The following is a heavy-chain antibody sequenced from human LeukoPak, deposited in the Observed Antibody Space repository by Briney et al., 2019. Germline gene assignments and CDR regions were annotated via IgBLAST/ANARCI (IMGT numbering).Heavy chain of an antibody. CDR2: IRYDGSNK. CDR1: GFTFSSYG. V-gene: IGHV3-30*02. D-gene: IGHD3-10*01. CDR3: AKGGISLVRGSFDY. Sequence: GGSLRLSCAASGFTFSSYGMHWVRQAPGKGLEWVAFIRYDGSNKYYADSVKGRFTISRDNSKNTLYLQMNSLRAEDTALYYCAKGGISLVRGSFDYWGQATLVTVSS. J-gene: IGHJ4*02.